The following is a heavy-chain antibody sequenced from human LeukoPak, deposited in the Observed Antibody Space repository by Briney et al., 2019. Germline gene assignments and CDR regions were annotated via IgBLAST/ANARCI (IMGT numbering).Heavy chain of an antibody. CDR3: ASTRVLYYYYMDV. CDR1: GGSISSYY. Sequence: SETLSLTCTVSGGSISSYYWSWIRQPPGKGLEWIGYIYTSGSTNYNPSLKSRVTISVDTSKNQFSLKLSSVTAADTAVYYCASTRVLYYYYMDVWGKGTTVTVSS. J-gene: IGHJ6*03. CDR2: IYTSGST. D-gene: IGHD3-10*01. V-gene: IGHV4-4*09.